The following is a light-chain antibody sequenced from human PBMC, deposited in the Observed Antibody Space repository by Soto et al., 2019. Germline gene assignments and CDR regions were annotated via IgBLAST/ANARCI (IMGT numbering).Light chain of an antibody. CDR3: SSNAGSSYYV. J-gene: IGLJ1*01. V-gene: IGLV2-8*01. Sequence: QSALTQPPSASGTPGQSVTIPCTGTSSDVGDYNYVSWYQQHPGKAPKLMIYEVSRRPSGVPDRFSGSKSGNTASLTVSGLQAEDEADYYCSSNAGSSYYVFGSGTKLTVL. CDR2: EVS. CDR1: SSDVGDYNY.